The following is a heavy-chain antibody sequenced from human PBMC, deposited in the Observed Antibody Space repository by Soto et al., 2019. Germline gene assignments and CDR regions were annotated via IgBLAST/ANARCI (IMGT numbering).Heavy chain of an antibody. CDR2: IYPGDSDT. J-gene: IGHJ4*02. V-gene: IGHV5-51*01. D-gene: IGHD5-18*01. CDR3: ARQDYNYAYFDF. CDR1: GYIFTNYW. Sequence: GESLKISCKGSGYIFTNYWIGWVRQMPGKGLEWMGIIYPGDSDTRYSPSFQGQVIISVDQSISTAYLQWSSLQASDTAMYYCARQDYNYAYFDFWGQGTLVTVSS.